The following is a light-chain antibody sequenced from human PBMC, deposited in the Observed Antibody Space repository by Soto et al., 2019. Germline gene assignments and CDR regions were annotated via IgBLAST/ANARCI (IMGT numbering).Light chain of an antibody. CDR3: QQRSNWPPEYT. CDR1: QSISSY. J-gene: IGKJ2*01. V-gene: IGKV3-11*01. Sequence: EIVLTQSPATLSLSPGERATLSCRASQSISSYLTWYQQKPGQAPRLLIYDASNRATGIPARFSGSGSGTDFLLTISSLEPEDFAVYYCQQRSNWPPEYTFGQGTKLEIK. CDR2: DAS.